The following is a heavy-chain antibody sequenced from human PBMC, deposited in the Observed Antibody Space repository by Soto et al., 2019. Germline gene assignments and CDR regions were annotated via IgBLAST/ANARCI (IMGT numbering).Heavy chain of an antibody. D-gene: IGHD1-1*01. CDR1: GFTFSNYA. J-gene: IGHJ4*02. Sequence: GGSLRLSCAASGFTFSNYAMHWVRQAPGKGLEWVALTSYDGNNEYYTDSVKGRFTISRDNSKNTLFLQMNSPRPEDTAVYYCAKHKGVFNWATSYFDYWGQGALVTFST. CDR2: TSYDGNNE. CDR3: AKHKGVFNWATSYFDY. V-gene: IGHV3-30*18.